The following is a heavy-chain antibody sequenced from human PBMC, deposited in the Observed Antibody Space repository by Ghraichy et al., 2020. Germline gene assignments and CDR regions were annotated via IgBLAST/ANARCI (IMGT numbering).Heavy chain of an antibody. CDR3: AKDLSAGSVSSGYYYYYYGMDV. CDR2: ISWNSGSI. Sequence: GGSLRLSCAASGFTFDDYAMHWVRQAPGKGLEWVSGISWNSGSIGYADSVKGRFTISRDNAKNSLYLQMNSLRAEDTALYYCAKDLSAGSVSSGYYYYYYGMDVWGQGTTVTVSS. J-gene: IGHJ6*02. D-gene: IGHD3-22*01. V-gene: IGHV3-9*01. CDR1: GFTFDDYA.